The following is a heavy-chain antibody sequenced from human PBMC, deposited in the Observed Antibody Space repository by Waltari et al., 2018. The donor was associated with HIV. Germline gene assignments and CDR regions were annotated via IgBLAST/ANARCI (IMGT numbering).Heavy chain of an antibody. CDR1: GYTLTEFS. V-gene: IGHV1-24*01. J-gene: IGHJ4*02. CDR3: ATASPVAGFDY. CDR2: FDPEDGET. D-gene: IGHD6-19*01. Sequence: QVQLVQSGAEVKKPGASVKVSCKVSGYTLTEFSMHWVRPAPGKVLEWMGGFDPEDGETSYAQQSQGLGTMTEDTSTDTAYKELSSRRSEDTAVYYCATASPVAGFDYWGQGTLVTVSS.